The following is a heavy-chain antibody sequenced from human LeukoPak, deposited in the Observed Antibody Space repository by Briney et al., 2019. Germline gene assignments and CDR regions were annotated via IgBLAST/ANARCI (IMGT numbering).Heavy chain of an antibody. CDR3: AKTVVVTGEHAFEI. D-gene: IGHD2-21*02. Sequence: ASVKVSCKASGYTFINYYFHWVRQAPGQGLEWVGIINPSGGSTSYAQKFQGRVTMTRNTSISTAYMELSSLRSEDTAVYYCAKTVVVTGEHAFEIWGQGTRVTVSS. CDR1: GYTFINYY. CDR2: INPSGGST. V-gene: IGHV1-46*01. J-gene: IGHJ3*02.